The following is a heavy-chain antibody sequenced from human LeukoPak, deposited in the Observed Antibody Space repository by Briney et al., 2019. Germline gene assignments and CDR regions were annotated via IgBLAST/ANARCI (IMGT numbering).Heavy chain of an antibody. D-gene: IGHD6-13*01. CDR1: GFTFSSYS. CDR2: ISSSSSYI. Sequence: GGSLRLSCAASGFTFSSYSMNWVRQAPGKGLEWVSSISSSSSYIYYADSVKGRFTISRDNAKNSLYLQMNSLRAEDTAVYYCARGAGSAAGTGFDCWGQGTLVTVSS. V-gene: IGHV3-21*01. CDR3: ARGAGSAAGTGFDC. J-gene: IGHJ4*02.